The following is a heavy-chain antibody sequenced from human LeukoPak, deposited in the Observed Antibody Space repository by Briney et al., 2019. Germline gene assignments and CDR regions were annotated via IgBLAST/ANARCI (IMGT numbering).Heavy chain of an antibody. CDR1: GFTFSSYE. V-gene: IGHV3-7*01. Sequence: GGSLRLSCAASGFTFSSYEMNWVRQAPGKGLEWVANIKQDGSEKYYVDSVKGRFTISRDNARNSLYLQMNSLRAEDTAVYYCARNGPFDFWGQGTLVTVSS. CDR2: IKQDGSEK. J-gene: IGHJ4*02. CDR3: ARNGPFDF. D-gene: IGHD2-8*01.